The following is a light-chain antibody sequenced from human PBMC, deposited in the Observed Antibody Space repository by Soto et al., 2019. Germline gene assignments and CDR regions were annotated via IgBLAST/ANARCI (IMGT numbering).Light chain of an antibody. Sequence: QSVLTQPPSVSGAPGQRVTISCTGSSSNIGAGYDVHWYQQLPGTAAKLHIYGNSNRPSGVPDRCSGSTSGTSAFLAITGLQAEDEADYYCQSYDSSLSDLFGGGTKLTVL. CDR1: SSNIGAGYD. CDR2: GNS. CDR3: QSYDSSLSDL. J-gene: IGLJ2*01. V-gene: IGLV1-40*01.